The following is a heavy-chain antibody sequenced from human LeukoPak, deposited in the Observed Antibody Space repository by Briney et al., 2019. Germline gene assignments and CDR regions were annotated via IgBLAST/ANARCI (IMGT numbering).Heavy chain of an antibody. CDR2: IYYSGNT. Sequence: SETLSLTCTVSGGSISSSSYYWGWIRQPPGKGLEWIGSIYYSGNTYYNPSLKSRVTISVDTSKSQFSLKLSSMTAADTAVYYCARGRRGIAARPIRAYFDYWGQGTLVTVSS. CDR3: ARGRRGIAARPIRAYFDY. D-gene: IGHD6-6*01. CDR1: GGSISSSSYY. V-gene: IGHV4-39*07. J-gene: IGHJ4*02.